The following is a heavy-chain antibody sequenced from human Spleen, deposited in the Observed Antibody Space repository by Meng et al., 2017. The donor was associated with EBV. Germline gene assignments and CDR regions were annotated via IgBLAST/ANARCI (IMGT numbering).Heavy chain of an antibody. CDR3: ARADGDANWFDP. V-gene: IGHV4-4*02. CDR1: GGSITSNGW. J-gene: IGHJ5*01. D-gene: IGHD4-17*01. CDR2: VHHDGST. Sequence: VPLREAGPGLLKPSGTLSLACAVSGGSITSNGWWSWVRQPPGKGLEWIGEVHHDGSTNYNASLKSRVSIAVEKSKNQFSLNMTSVTAADTAVYYCARADGDANWFDPWGQGTLVTVSS.